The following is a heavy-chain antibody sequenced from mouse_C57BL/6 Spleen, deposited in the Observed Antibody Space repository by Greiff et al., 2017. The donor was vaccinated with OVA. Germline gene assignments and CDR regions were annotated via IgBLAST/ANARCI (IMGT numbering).Heavy chain of an antibody. CDR3: ARSDGYYGSSSAWFAD. CDR1: GYTFTGYW. D-gene: IGHD1-1*01. J-gene: IGHJ3*01. V-gene: IGHV1-9*01. CDR2: ILPGSGST. Sequence: QVQLQQSGAELMKPGASVKLSCKATGYTFTGYWIEWVKQRPGHGLEWIGVILPGSGSTNYNEKFKGKATFTADHSSNPAYMQLSSLTTEDSAIYYCARSDGYYGSSSAWFADWGQGTLVTVSA.